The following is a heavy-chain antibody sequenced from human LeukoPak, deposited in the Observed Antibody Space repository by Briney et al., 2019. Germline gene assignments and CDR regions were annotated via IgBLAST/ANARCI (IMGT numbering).Heavy chain of an antibody. D-gene: IGHD4-17*01. Sequence: SETLSLTCTVSGGSISSYYWSWIRQPPGKGLEWIGYIYYSGSTNYNPSLKSRVTISVDTSKNQFSLKRSSVTAADTAVYYCARDQDGDYGLRYPGGAFDIWGQGTMVTVSS. CDR3: ARDQDGDYGLRYPGGAFDI. CDR1: GGSISSYY. V-gene: IGHV4-59*01. J-gene: IGHJ3*02. CDR2: IYYSGST.